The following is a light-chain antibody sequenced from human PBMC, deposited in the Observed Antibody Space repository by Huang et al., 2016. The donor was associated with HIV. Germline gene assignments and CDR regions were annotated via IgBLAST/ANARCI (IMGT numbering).Light chain of an antibody. J-gene: IGKJ1*01. V-gene: IGKV1-39*01. CDR2: SAA. CDR3: QQSYSSPPT. CDR1: QYISSY. Sequence: DIQLTQSPSSLSASLGDRVTITCRASQYISSYLNWYQQKPGKAPLLLIHSAASLQSGVPSRFRGSGSGTDFTLTVSSRQPEDFATYYWQQSYSSPPTFGQGTKVEIK.